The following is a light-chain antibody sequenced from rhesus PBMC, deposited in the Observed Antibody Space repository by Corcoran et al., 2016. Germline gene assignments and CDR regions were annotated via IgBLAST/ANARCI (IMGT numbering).Light chain of an antibody. CDR1: QSVSSY. CDR2: GAY. V-gene: IGKV3-24*04. J-gene: IGKJ4*01. CDR3: LQSSNWPLT. Sequence: EIVMTQSPATLALSPGERATLSCRASQSVSSYLAWYQQQPGQAPRLLIYGAYSRATGIPDRFSGSGSGTEVTLTISSLEPEDVGVYFCLQSSNWPLTFGGGTKVEIK.